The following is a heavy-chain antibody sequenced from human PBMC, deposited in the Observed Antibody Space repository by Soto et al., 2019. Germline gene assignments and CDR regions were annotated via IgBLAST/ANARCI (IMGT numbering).Heavy chain of an antibody. CDR3: ARGTLGQWLVPGHREGSGKWFDP. Sequence: QVQLVQSGAEVKKPGSSVKVSCKASGGTFSSYAISWVRQAPGQGLEWMGGIIPIFGTANYAQKFQVRVTITADESRRTAYMELSSLRSEDTAVYYCARGTLGQWLVPGHREGSGKWFDPWGQGTLVTVSS. V-gene: IGHV1-69*01. CDR1: GGTFSSYA. D-gene: IGHD6-19*01. J-gene: IGHJ5*02. CDR2: IIPIFGTA.